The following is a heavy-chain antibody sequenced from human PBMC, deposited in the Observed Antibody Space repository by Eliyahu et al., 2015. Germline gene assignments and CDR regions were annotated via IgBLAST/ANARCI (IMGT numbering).Heavy chain of an antibody. J-gene: IGHJ4*02. Sequence: QVQLLQSGAEVKEPGSSVTVSCKAPGXPLSTAVFSWGRQAPGQGLEWMGGLIPVFGTPQYAQKFRGRVSITIDRSTNTHYMELSRLTSEDTATYYCATSAGFWSQFDYWGQGTLVTVST. CDR3: ATSAGFWSQFDY. CDR2: LIPVFGTP. CDR1: GXPLSTAV. D-gene: IGHD3-3*01. V-gene: IGHV1-69*06.